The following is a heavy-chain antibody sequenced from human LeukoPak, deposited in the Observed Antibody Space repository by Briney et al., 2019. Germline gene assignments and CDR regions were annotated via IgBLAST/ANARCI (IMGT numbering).Heavy chain of an antibody. CDR3: ARREQLAIDY. CDR2: MNPNSGNT. CDR1: GYTFTSYD. Sequence: ASVKVSCKASGYTFTSYDINWVRQATGQGLEWMGWMNPNSGNTGNAQKFQGRVTMTRNTSISTAYMELSSLRSEDTAVYYCARREQLAIDYWGQGTLVTVSS. D-gene: IGHD6-6*01. J-gene: IGHJ4*02. V-gene: IGHV1-8*01.